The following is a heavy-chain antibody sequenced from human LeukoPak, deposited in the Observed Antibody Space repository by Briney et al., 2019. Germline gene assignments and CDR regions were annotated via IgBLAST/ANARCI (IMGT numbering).Heavy chain of an antibody. CDR3: ATNYCSGGSCYSFWFDP. CDR1: GYTFTSYG. D-gene: IGHD2-15*01. CDR2: ISAYNGNT. Sequence: ASVKVSCKASGYTFTSYGISWVRQAPGQGLEWMGWISAYNGNTNYAQKLQGRVTMTTDTSTSTAYMELRSLRSDDMAVYYCATNYCSGGSCYSFWFDPWGQGTLVTVSS. J-gene: IGHJ5*02. V-gene: IGHV1-18*03.